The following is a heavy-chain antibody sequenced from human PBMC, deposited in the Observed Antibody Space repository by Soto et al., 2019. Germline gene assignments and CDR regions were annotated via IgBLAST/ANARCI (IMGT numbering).Heavy chain of an antibody. D-gene: IGHD5-18*01. CDR3: AQEVIELWSAFDY. V-gene: IGHV3-30*18. CDR1: GFTFSNYG. J-gene: IGHJ4*02. Sequence: QVQLVESGGGVVQPGRSLRLSCAASGFTFSNYGIHWVRQAPGKGLEWVAVISDDGKNEYYADSVEGRFTISRANSTNTLYLQMNSLRAEDTAVYYCAQEVIELWSAFDYWGQGTLVTVSS. CDR2: ISDDGKNE.